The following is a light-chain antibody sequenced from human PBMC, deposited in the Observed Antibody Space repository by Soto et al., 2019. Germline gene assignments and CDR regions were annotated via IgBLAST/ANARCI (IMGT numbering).Light chain of an antibody. V-gene: IGKV1-5*03. CDR2: KAS. CDR1: QSISSW. J-gene: IGKJ2*01. CDR3: QQYNIYSSYT. Sequence: DIQMTQSPSTLSASVGDRVTITCRASQSISSWLAWYQQKPVKAHKLLIYKASSLESGVPARFSGGGYRTEFTLTISIMQPDDFATYYCQQYNIYSSYTLGQGTKLEIK.